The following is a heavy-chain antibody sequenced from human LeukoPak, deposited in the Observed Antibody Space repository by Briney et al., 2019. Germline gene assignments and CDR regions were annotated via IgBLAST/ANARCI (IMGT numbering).Heavy chain of an antibody. CDR1: GYTFTSYG. CDR2: ISAYNGNT. J-gene: IGHJ4*02. CDR3: ARVRWGGKSSPFDY. V-gene: IGHV1-18*01. Sequence: GASVKVSCKASGYTFTSYGISWVRQAPGQGLEWVGWISAYNGNTNYAQKLQGRVTMTTDTSTSTAYMELRSLRSDDTAVYYCARVRWGGKSSPFDYWGQGTLVTVSS. D-gene: IGHD2-2*01.